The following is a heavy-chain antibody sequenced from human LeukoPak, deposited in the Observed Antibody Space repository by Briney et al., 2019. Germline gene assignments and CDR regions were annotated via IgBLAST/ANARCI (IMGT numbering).Heavy chain of an antibody. Sequence: PGGSLRLSCAASGFTFSSYGMHWVRQAPGKGLEWVAFIRYDGSNKYYADSVKGRFTISRDNSKNTLYLQMNSLRAEDTAVYYCAKAGSTSGRAFDIWGQGTMVTVSS. J-gene: IGHJ3*02. V-gene: IGHV3-30*02. D-gene: IGHD2-2*01. CDR1: GFTFSSYG. CDR3: AKAGSTSGRAFDI. CDR2: IRYDGSNK.